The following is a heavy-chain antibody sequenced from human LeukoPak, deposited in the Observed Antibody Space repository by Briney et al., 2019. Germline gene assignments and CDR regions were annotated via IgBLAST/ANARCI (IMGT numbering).Heavy chain of an antibody. J-gene: IGHJ4*02. Sequence: GESLKISCKGSGYSFISHWIGWVRQMPGKGLDWMGIIYPGDSDTRYSPSFQGQVTMSADKSISTAYLQWSSLKASDTAIYYCARSGGYCSSTSCYAFDYWGQGTLVTVSS. CDR3: ARSGGYCSSTSCYAFDY. CDR1: GYSFISHW. V-gene: IGHV5-51*01. CDR2: IYPGDSDT. D-gene: IGHD2-2*03.